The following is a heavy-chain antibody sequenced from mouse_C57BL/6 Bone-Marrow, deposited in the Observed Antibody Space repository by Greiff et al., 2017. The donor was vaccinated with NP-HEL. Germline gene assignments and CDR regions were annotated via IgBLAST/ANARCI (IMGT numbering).Heavy chain of an antibody. D-gene: IGHD2-2*01. CDR3: TSPLPGLPSYYYAKDY. V-gene: IGHV5-9-1*02. CDR1: GFTFSSYA. CDR2: ISRGGDYI. J-gene: IGHJ4*01. Sequence: DVQLVESGEGLVKPGGSLKLSCAASGFTFSSYAMSWVRQTPEKRLEWVAYISRGGDYIYYADTVKGRFTISRANDTHTLYLQMSSLKSEDTATYYCTSPLPGLPSYYYAKDYWGQGTSVTVSS.